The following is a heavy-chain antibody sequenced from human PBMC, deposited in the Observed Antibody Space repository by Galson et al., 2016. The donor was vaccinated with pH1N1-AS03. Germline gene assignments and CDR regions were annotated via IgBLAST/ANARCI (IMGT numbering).Heavy chain of an antibody. J-gene: IGHJ5*02. Sequence: SVKVSCKASGYTFPNFGMSWVQQAPGQGLEWMGWISPYNGNTQYAQRLEGRVTMTTDTSTNTAYLELRSLTYDDTAVYYCARAAPFDPWGHGTLVIVSS. D-gene: IGHD2-15*01. CDR1: GYTFPNFG. CDR2: ISPYNGNT. CDR3: ARAAPFDP. V-gene: IGHV1-18*04.